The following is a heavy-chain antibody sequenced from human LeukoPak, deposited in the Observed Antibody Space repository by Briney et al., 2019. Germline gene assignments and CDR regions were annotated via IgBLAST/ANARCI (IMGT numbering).Heavy chain of an antibody. CDR1: GFTFSSYG. J-gene: IGHJ6*02. Sequence: GKSLRLSCAASGFTFSSYGMHWVRQAPGKGLEWVAVISNDGSNKYYADSVKGRFTISRDNSKNTLYMQMNSLRVEDTAVYYCSRNPSRGGAPNTGGDYYYGLDVWGQGTTVTVSS. CDR2: ISNDGSNK. V-gene: IGHV3-30*03. CDR3: SRNPSRGGAPNTGGDYYYGLDV. D-gene: IGHD1-26*01.